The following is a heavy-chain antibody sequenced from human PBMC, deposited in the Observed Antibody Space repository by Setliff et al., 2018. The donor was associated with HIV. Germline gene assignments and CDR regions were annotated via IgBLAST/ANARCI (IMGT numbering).Heavy chain of an antibody. D-gene: IGHD4-17*01. V-gene: IGHV3-7*05. CDR2: INEDGSQK. Sequence: GESLKISCAASGFTSSTYWMSWVRQAPGKGLEWVANINEDGSQKYYVDSVKGRFTISRDNAKKSLYLQMNSLRAEDMAVYYCARSHDYGDDGRLDYWGQGTLVTVSS. CDR3: ARSHDYGDDGRLDY. CDR1: GFTSSTYW. J-gene: IGHJ4*02.